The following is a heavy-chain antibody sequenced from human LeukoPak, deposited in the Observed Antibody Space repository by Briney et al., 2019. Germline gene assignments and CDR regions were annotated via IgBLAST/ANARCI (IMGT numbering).Heavy chain of an antibody. CDR3: ARGAGRQYSYGWKKVYYFDY. J-gene: IGHJ4*02. CDR1: GGSFSGYY. V-gene: IGHV4-34*01. Sequence: PSETLSLTCAVHGGSFSGYYWSRIRQPPGKGLEWIGEINHSGSTNYNPSLKSRVTISVDTSKNQFSLKLSSVTAADTAVYYCARGAGRQYSYGWKKVYYFDYWGQGTLVTVSS. D-gene: IGHD5-18*01. CDR2: INHSGST.